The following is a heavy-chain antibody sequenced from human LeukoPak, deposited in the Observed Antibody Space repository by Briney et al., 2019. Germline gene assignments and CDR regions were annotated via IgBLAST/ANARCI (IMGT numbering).Heavy chain of an antibody. CDR2: IYYSGST. CDR3: ARPSLDYYYGMDV. J-gene: IGHJ6*02. CDR1: GGSFSGYY. Sequence: SETLSLTCAVYGGSFSGYYWSWIRQPPGKGLEWIGYIYYSGSTYYNPSLKSRVTISVDTSKNQFSLKLSSVTAADTAVYYCARPSLDYYYGMDVWGQGTTVTVSS. V-gene: IGHV4-30-4*08.